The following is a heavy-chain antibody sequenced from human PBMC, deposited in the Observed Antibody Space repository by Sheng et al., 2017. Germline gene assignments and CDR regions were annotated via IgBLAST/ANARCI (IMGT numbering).Heavy chain of an antibody. J-gene: IGHJ4*02. V-gene: IGHV3-30*04. Sequence: QVQLVESGGGVVQPGRSLRLSCAASGFTFSSYAMHWVRQAPGKGLEWVAVISYDGSNKNYADSVKGRLTISRDNSKDTLYLQMNSLRSEDTALYYCASGGRESYSDFDYWGRGTLVTVSS. D-gene: IGHD2-15*01. CDR1: GFTFSSYA. CDR3: ASGGRESYSDFDY. CDR2: ISYDGSNK.